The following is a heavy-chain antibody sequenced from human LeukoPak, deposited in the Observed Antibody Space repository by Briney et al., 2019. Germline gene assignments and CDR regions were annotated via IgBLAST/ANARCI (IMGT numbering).Heavy chain of an antibody. CDR3: AIAADYGDCFDY. J-gene: IGHJ4*02. D-gene: IGHD4-17*01. CDR2: IIPIFGTA. CDR1: GGTFSSYA. V-gene: IGHV1-69*05. Sequence: ASVKVSCKASGGTFSSYAISWVRQAPGQGLEWMGGIIPIFGTANYAQKFQGRVTITTDESTSTAYMELSSLRSEDTAVYYCAIAADYGDCFDYWGQGTLVTVSS.